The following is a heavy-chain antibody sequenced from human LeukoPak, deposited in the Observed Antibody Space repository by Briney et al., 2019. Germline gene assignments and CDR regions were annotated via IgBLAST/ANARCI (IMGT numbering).Heavy chain of an antibody. CDR3: ARSLIADGAFDI. D-gene: IGHD2-21*01. J-gene: IGHJ3*02. Sequence: GGSLRLSCAASGFTFSSSWMHWVRQAPGKGLVWVSDISSSGSYIDYADSVKGRFTISRDNAKNSLFLQMNSLRAEDTAVYYCARSLIADGAFDIWGQGTMVTVSS. V-gene: IGHV3-21*01. CDR2: ISSSGSYI. CDR1: GFTFSSSW.